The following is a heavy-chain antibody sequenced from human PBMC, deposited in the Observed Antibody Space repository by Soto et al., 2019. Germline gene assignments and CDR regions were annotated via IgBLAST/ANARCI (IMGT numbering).Heavy chain of an antibody. D-gene: IGHD2-21*02. V-gene: IGHV3-23*01. CDR2: INIGGDTT. CDR1: GFTFSNYA. CDR3: AKLLVTQMPYYYYGLDV. Sequence: PGGSLRLSCGVSGFTFSNYAMSWVRQAPGKGLEWVSAINIGGDTTYYADSVKGRFTMSRDNSKNTLYLQMNSLRAEDTAVYYCAKLLVTQMPYYYYGLDVWGQATTVTVSS. J-gene: IGHJ6*02.